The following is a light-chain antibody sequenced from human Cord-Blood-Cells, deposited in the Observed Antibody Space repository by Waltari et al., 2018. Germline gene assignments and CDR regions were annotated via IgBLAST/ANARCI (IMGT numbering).Light chain of an antibody. CDR2: DVS. V-gene: IGLV2-14*03. CDR1: SSDVGGYNY. CDR3: SSYTSSSTWV. J-gene: IGLJ3*02. Sequence: QSALTQPASVSGSPGQSITISCTGTSSDVGGYNYVSWYQQHTGKAPKLMIDDVSKRPSGVSSRYPVSKSGNTASLTISGLQAEDEADYYCSSYTSSSTWVFGGGTKLTVL.